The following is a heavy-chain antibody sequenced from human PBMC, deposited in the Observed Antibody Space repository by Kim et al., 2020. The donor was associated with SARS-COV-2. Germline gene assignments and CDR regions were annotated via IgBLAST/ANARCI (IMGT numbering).Heavy chain of an antibody. D-gene: IGHD2-15*01. CDR1: GCSMTSYY. J-gene: IGHJ4*01. V-gene: IGHV4-59*01. CDR2: IFYTGST. CDR3: ATYGGTSVRPYFDY. Sequence: SETLSLTCTVSGCSMTSYYWSWIRQPPGKGLDWISHIFYTGSTIYNPSLKSRVSISLDTSKNQFSLKLSSVTAADTAVSYCATYGGTSVRPYFDYWGHGT.